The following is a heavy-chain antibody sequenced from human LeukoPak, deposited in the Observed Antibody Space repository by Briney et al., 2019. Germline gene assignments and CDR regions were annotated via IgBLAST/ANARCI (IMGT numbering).Heavy chain of an antibody. CDR1: GFTFSSYA. V-gene: IGHV3-64*05. D-gene: IGHD4-17*01. CDR3: VKEARTVTSAFDI. J-gene: IGHJ3*02. Sequence: GGSLRLSCSASGFTFSSYAMHWVRQAPGKGLEYVSGINSNGGSTLYADSVKGRFTISRHNSKNTLYIQMSSLRVEDTAVYYCVKEARTVTSAFDIWGQGTMVTVSS. CDR2: INSNGGST.